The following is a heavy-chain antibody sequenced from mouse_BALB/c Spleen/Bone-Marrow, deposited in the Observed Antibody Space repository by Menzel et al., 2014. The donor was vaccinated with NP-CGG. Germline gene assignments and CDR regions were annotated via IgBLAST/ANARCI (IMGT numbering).Heavy chain of an antibody. CDR1: GYTFTSYW. CDR2: INPSTGYT. J-gene: IGHJ4*01. Sequence: QVQLQQFGAELAKPGASVKMSCKASGYTFTSYWMHWVKQRPGQGLEWIGYINPSTGYTEYNQKFKDKATLTADKSSSTAYMQLSSLTSEYSAVYYCASPYGNYDAMDYWGQGTSVTVSS. D-gene: IGHD2-1*01. V-gene: IGHV1-7*01. CDR3: ASPYGNYDAMDY.